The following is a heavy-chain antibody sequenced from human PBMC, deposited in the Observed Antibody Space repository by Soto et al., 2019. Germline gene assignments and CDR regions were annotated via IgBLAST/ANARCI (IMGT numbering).Heavy chain of an antibody. J-gene: IGHJ4*02. CDR2: LYYGRSA. CDR3: ALRSMAVVPEY. D-gene: IGHD3-22*01. CDR1: GDSISSYY. V-gene: IGHV4-59*01. Sequence: QVQLQESGPGLVKPSETLSLTCAVSGDSISSYYCMWIRQPPGKGLESIGYLYYGRSANYNPSLTSRVTLSVDTSTNQCSLTLSSLTAAVTAVYYCALRSMAVVPEYWGQGTLVTVSS.